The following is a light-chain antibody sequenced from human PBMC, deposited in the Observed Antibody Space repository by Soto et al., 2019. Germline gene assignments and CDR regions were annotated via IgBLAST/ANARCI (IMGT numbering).Light chain of an antibody. V-gene: IGLV2-11*01. Sequence: QSVLTQPRSVSGSPGQSVTISCTGTSGDVGGYNFVSWYQQYSGKAPKLIIYDVTKRPSGVPDRVSGSKSGYTASLTISGLQAEDEADYYCCSSAGPYTLWVFGGGTKLTVL. CDR1: SGDVGGYNF. CDR3: CSSAGPYTLWV. CDR2: DVT. J-gene: IGLJ3*02.